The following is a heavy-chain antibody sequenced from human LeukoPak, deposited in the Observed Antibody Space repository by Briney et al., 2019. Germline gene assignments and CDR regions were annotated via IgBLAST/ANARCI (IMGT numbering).Heavy chain of an antibody. J-gene: IGHJ6*03. Sequence: SETLSLTCPVSGGSISSHYWSWIRQPPGKGLQWIGFNYYTGSTNYNPSLKSRVTMSVDTSKNQFSLKLSSETAADTAVYYSARAVGYSLLPGYYYYIDVWGKGTTVTVSS. CDR1: GGSISSHY. CDR2: NYYTGST. D-gene: IGHD5-24*01. CDR3: ARAVGYSLLPGYYYYIDV. V-gene: IGHV4-59*11.